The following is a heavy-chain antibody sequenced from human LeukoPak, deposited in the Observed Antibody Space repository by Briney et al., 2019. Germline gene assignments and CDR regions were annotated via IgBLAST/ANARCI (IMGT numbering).Heavy chain of an antibody. CDR3: ARITMVRGVIITGSYYFDY. CDR1: GGSISSYY. D-gene: IGHD3-10*01. J-gene: IGHJ4*02. CDR2: IYYSGST. V-gene: IGHV4-59*01. Sequence: PSETLSLTCTVSGGSISSYYWSRIRQPPGKGLEWIGYIYYSGSTNYNPSLKSRVTISVDTSKNQFSLKLSSVTAADTAVYYCARITMVRGVIITGSYYFDYWGQGTLVTVSS.